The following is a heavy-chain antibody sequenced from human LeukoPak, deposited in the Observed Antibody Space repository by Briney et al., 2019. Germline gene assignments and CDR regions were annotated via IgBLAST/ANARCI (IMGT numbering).Heavy chain of an antibody. Sequence: GGSLRLSCAASGFSFSSFAMTWVRQAPGKGLEWVAVIWYDGSTKYYADSVKGRFIISRDNSKNTLYLQMNSLRAEDTAVYYCARDGIGAATVEYYFDYWGQGTLVAVSS. V-gene: IGHV3-33*08. CDR1: GFSFSSFA. D-gene: IGHD2-15*01. J-gene: IGHJ4*02. CDR2: IWYDGSTK. CDR3: ARDGIGAATVEYYFDY.